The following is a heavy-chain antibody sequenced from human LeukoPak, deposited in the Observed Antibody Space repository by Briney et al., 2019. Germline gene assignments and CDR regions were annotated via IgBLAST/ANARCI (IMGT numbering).Heavy chain of an antibody. J-gene: IGHJ4*02. D-gene: IGHD1-26*01. CDR1: GFTFSSYG. Sequence: GGSLRLSCAASGFTFSSYGMHWVRQAPGKGLEWVAVISYDGSNKYYADSVKGRFTISRDNSKNTLYLQMNSLRAEDTAVYYCAKDMTLTSGSYLDYWGQGTLVTVSS. CDR3: AKDMTLTSGSYLDY. CDR2: ISYDGSNK. V-gene: IGHV3-30*18.